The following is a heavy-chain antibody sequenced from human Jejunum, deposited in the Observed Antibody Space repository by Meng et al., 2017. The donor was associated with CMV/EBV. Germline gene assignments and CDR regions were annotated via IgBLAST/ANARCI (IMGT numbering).Heavy chain of an antibody. CDR2: ISNSGTT. D-gene: IGHD3-10*01. V-gene: IGHV4-59*01. J-gene: IGHJ6*02. CDR3: ARGRVYYSGWNPPYRMDV. CDR1: ISSFY. Sequence: ISSFYWTWIRQPPGKGLEWIGYISNSGTTNYNPSLKSRLTMSVDASQNQFSLNLNSVTAADTGLYYCARGRVYYSGWNPPYRMDVWGQGTKVTVSS.